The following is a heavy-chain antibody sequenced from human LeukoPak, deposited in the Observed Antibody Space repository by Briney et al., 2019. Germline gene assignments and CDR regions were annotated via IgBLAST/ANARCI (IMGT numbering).Heavy chain of an antibody. CDR2: INHSGST. Sequence: PSETLSLTCAVYGGSFSGYYWSWIRQPPGKGLEWIGEINHSGSTNYNPSLKSRVTISVDTSKNQFSLKLSSVTAADTAVYYCARDYWFGELSSQDYYYYMDVWGKGTTVTVSS. V-gene: IGHV4-34*01. J-gene: IGHJ6*03. D-gene: IGHD3-10*01. CDR1: GGSFSGYY. CDR3: ARDYWFGELSSQDYYYYMDV.